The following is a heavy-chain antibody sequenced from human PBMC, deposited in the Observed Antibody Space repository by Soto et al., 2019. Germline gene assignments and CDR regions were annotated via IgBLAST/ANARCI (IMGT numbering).Heavy chain of an antibody. V-gene: IGHV1-3*01. J-gene: IGHJ3*02. CDR1: GYTFSTYT. D-gene: IGHD3-3*02. CDR2: INAGSGNT. Sequence: ASVKVSCKAAGYTFSTYTVNWVRQAPGQSLEWMGWINAGSGNTKYSQNSQGRVSITRDTSASTVYMELTGLKSEDTAVYYCARDTETLGPRANDALDIWGQGTMVTVSS. CDR3: ARDTETLGPRANDALDI.